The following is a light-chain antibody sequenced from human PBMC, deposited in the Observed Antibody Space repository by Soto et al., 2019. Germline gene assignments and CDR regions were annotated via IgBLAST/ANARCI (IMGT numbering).Light chain of an antibody. J-gene: IGKJ2*01. V-gene: IGKV1-5*03. CDR3: QHYSSSLPYT. CDR1: QSISSW. Sequence: DIQMTQSPSTLSAFVGDRVTITCRASQSISSWLAWYQQKPGKAPKLLIYKASTLESGVPSRFSGSGSGTEFTLTISSLQPEDFATYYCQHYSSSLPYTFGQGTKLEVK. CDR2: KAS.